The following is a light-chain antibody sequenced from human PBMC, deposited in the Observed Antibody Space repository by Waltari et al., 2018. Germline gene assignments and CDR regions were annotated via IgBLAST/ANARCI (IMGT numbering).Light chain of an antibody. CDR3: MSYAGSNSFFV. Sequence: QSALTQPASVSGSPGQSIPISCTGTSNDVGGYAHVSWYQQHPGKAPKVIVSEVTSRPSGISNRFSGSKSGNTASLTISGLQAEDEADYYCMSYAGSNSFFVFGTGTKVTVL. CDR1: SNDVGGYAH. CDR2: EVT. V-gene: IGLV2-14*01. J-gene: IGLJ1*01.